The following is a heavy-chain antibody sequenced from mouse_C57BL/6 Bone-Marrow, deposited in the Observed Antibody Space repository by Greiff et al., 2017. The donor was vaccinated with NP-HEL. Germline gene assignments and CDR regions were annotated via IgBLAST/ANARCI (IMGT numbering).Heavy chain of an antibody. CDR2: FYPGSGSI. CDR3: ARHASAYYSNYDFFDY. CDR1: GYTFTEYT. J-gene: IGHJ2*01. Sequence: VQLQESGAELVKPGASVKLSCKASGYTFTEYTIHWVKQRSGQGLEWIGWFYPGSGSIKYNEKFKDKATLTADKSSSTVYMELSRLTSEDSAVYFCARHASAYYSNYDFFDYWGQGTTLTVSS. D-gene: IGHD2-5*01. V-gene: IGHV1-62-2*01.